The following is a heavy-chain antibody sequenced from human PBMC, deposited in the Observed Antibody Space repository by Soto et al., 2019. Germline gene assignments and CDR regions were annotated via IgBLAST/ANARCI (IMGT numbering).Heavy chain of an antibody. J-gene: IGHJ4*02. Sequence: QITLKESGPTLVKPTQTLTLTCTFSGFSLSTSGVGVGWIRQPPGKALEWLALIYWDDDKRYSPSLKSRLTITKDTSKNQLVLTMTNMDPVDTATYYCAHRIVYCSSTSCYGPGFDYWGQGTLVTVSS. CDR3: AHRIVYCSSTSCYGPGFDY. CDR2: IYWDDDK. D-gene: IGHD2-2*01. CDR1: GFSLSTSGVG. V-gene: IGHV2-5*02.